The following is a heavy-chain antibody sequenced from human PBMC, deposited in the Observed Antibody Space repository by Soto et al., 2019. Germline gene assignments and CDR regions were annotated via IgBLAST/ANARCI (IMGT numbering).Heavy chain of an antibody. V-gene: IGHV3-21*01. CDR2: ISSSSSYI. Sequence: EVQLVESGGGLVKPGGSLRLSCAASGFTFSSYSMNWVRQAPGKGLEWVSSISSSSSYIYYADSVKGRFTISRDNAKNSPYLQMNGLSAADTAVYYCASLFGGYSSSAGAHYWGQGTLVTVSS. CDR3: ASLFGGYSSSAGAHY. J-gene: IGHJ4*02. CDR1: GFTFSSYS. D-gene: IGHD6-6*01.